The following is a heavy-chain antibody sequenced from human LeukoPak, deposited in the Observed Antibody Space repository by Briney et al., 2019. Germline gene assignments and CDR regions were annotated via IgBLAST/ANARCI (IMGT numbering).Heavy chain of an antibody. CDR2: INSDGSST. Sequence: GGSLRLSCAASGFTFSSYWMHWVRQAPGKGLVWVSRINSDGSSTSYADSVKGRFTISRDNAKNSLYLQMNSLRAEDTAVYYCARDLYRIVVVPHYFDYWGQGTLVTVSS. J-gene: IGHJ4*02. CDR3: ARDLYRIVVVPHYFDY. V-gene: IGHV3-74*01. D-gene: IGHD3-22*01. CDR1: GFTFSSYW.